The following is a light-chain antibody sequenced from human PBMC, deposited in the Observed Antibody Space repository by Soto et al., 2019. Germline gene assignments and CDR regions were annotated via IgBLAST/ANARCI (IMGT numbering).Light chain of an antibody. Sequence: QSVLTQPASVFGSPGQSITISCTGTSSDVGGYNFVSWYQQHPGKAPKLMIYEVSSRPSGVSNRFPGSKSGNTASLTISGLQPEDEADYYCSSYTTSSTLVFGTGTKVTVL. V-gene: IGLV2-14*03. CDR3: SSYTTSSTLV. CDR2: EVS. J-gene: IGLJ1*01. CDR1: SSDVGGYNF.